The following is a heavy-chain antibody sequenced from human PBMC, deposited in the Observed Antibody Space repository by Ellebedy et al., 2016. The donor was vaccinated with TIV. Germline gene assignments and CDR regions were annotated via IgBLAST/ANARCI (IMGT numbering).Heavy chain of an antibody. CDR3: ARPAAAYSSSWYDFDC. CDR1: GFTFSGFT. D-gene: IGHD6-13*01. CDR2: ISSSGTYI. Sequence: GESLKISCAASGFTFSGFTMNWVRQAPGKGLEWVSSISSSGTYIHNADSVKGRFIISRDNAKNSLYLQMNSLRVEDTAIEYCARPAAAYSSSWYDFDCWGQGTLVTVSS. V-gene: IGHV3-21*01. J-gene: IGHJ4*02.